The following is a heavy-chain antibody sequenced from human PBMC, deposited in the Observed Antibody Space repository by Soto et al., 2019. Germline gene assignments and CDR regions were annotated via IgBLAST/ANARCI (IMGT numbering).Heavy chain of an antibody. D-gene: IGHD3-10*01. CDR2: ISGSGGVT. V-gene: IGHV3-23*01. Sequence: GGSLRLSCTASGFKFSDYAITWVRQAPGEGLEWVSVISGSGGVTYFADSVRGRFTISRDNSKNTLYLQMNSLRAEDTAVYYCARDRGSDDPIDYWGQGTLVTVSS. CDR1: GFKFSDYA. J-gene: IGHJ4*02. CDR3: ARDRGSDDPIDY.